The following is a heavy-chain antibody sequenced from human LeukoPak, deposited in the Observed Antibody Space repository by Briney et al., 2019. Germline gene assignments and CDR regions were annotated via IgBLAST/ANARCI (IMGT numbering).Heavy chain of an antibody. CDR3: ARGGSFTPY. CDR2: IHYSGSI. J-gene: IGHJ4*02. D-gene: IGHD1-26*01. CDR1: GGSISSYF. V-gene: IGHV4-59*01. Sequence: SETLSLTCTVSGGSISSYFWSWIRQPPGKGLEWLGYIHYSGSINYNPSLKRRVTISVDTSKNQFSLKLNSVTAGDTAVYYWARGGSFTPYWGQGALVTVSS.